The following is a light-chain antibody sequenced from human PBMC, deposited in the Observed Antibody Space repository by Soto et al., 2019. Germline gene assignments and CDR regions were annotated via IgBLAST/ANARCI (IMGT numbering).Light chain of an antibody. CDR2: AAS. CDR1: QTISRY. J-gene: IGKJ1*01. CDR3: QQSYSAPRT. Sequence: DIQMTQSPSSLSASVGDRVTITCRASQTISRYLNCYQQKPGKAPNLLIYAASSLQSGVPSRFSGSGSGTEFTLTISSLQPEDFATYYCQQSYSAPRTFGHGTKVEIK. V-gene: IGKV1-39*01.